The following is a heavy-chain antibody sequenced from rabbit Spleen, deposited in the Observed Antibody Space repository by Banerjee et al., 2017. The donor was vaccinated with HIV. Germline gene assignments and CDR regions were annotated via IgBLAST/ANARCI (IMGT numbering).Heavy chain of an antibody. CDR2: IYGGSGGST. J-gene: IGHJ4*01. D-gene: IGHD4-1*01. CDR3: ARVSETSGWGEDL. Sequence: QSLEESGGDLVKPGASLTLTCTASGFSFSNSYYMCWVRQAPGKGLESIACIYGGSGGSTWYASWAKGRFTISKTSSTTVTLQMTSLTVADTATYFCARVSETSGWGEDLWGPGTLVTVS. V-gene: IGHV1S40*01. CDR1: GFSFSNSYY.